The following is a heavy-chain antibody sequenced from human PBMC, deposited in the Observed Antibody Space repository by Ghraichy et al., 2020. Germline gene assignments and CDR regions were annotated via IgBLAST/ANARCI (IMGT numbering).Heavy chain of an antibody. CDR2: ITGTGANT. D-gene: IGHD2-15*01. J-gene: IGHJ6*02. V-gene: IGHV3-23*01. CDR3: AKDDYCSGATCATYYYYGFDL. Sequence: GGSLRLSCAASGFIFSNYAMTWVRQAPGKGLEWVSSITGTGANTYYEDSVKGRFTISRDNSKNTLYLQMNSLRAEDTAIYYCAKDDYCSGATCATYYYYGFDLWGQGPTVTVSS. CDR1: GFIFSNYA.